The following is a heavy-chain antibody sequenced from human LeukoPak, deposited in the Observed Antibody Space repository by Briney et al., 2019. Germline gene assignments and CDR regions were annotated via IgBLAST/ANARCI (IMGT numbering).Heavy chain of an antibody. CDR2: IYSGGST. D-gene: IGHD6-19*01. J-gene: IGHJ4*02. CDR1: GFTVSSNY. Sequence: WGSLRLSCAASGFTVSSNYMSWVRQAPGKGLEWVSVIYSGGSTYYADSVKGRFTISRDNSKNTLYLQMNSLRAEDTAVYYCARVHNLAVADVDYFDYWGQETLVTVSS. CDR3: ARVHNLAVADVDYFDY. V-gene: IGHV3-53*01.